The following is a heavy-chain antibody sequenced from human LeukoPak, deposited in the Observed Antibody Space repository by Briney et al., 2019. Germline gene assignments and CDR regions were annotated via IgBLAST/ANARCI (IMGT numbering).Heavy chain of an antibody. CDR2: IYYSGST. CDR1: GGSISSYY. CDR3: ARSDYYNYYYYYGMDV. Sequence: SETLSLTCTVSGGSISSYYWSWIRKPPGKGLEGIGYIYYSGSTNYNPSLKSRVTISVDTSKNQFSLKLSSVTAADTAVYYCARSDYYNYYYYYGMDVWGQGTTVTVSS. V-gene: IGHV4-59*01. D-gene: IGHD4-17*01. J-gene: IGHJ6*02.